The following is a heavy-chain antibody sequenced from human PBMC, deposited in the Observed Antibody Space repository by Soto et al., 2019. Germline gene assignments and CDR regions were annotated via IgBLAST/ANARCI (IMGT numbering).Heavy chain of an antibody. CDR3: ARSEVVVVPAAKGHYYYYYMDV. D-gene: IGHD2-2*01. CDR2: IYYSGST. CDR1: GGSISSYY. Sequence: SETLSLTCTVSGGSISSYYWSWIRQPPGKGLEWIGYIYYSGSTNYNPSLKSRVTISVDTSKNQFSLKLSSVTAADTAVYYCARSEVVVVPAAKGHYYYYYMDVWGKGTTVTVSS. V-gene: IGHV4-59*08. J-gene: IGHJ6*03.